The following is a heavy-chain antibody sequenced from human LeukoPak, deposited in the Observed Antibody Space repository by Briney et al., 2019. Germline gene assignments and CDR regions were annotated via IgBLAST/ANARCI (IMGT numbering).Heavy chain of an antibody. CDR3: ARDGRGIPGFDY. V-gene: IGHV3-48*03. CDR1: GFTFSSYE. Sequence: GGSLRLSCAASGFTFSSYEMNWVRQAPGKGLEWVSYISSSGSTIYYADSVKGRFTISRDNAKNTLYLQMNSLRSEDTAVYYCARDGRGIPGFDYWGQGTLDTVSS. D-gene: IGHD1-1*01. CDR2: ISSSGSTI. J-gene: IGHJ4*02.